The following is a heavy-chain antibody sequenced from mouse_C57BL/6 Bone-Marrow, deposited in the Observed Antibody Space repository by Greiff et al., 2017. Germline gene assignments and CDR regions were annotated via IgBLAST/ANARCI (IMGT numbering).Heavy chain of an antibody. CDR2: IYPSDSET. J-gene: IGHJ2*01. CDR3: ARGNDGYYGNFDY. D-gene: IGHD2-3*01. V-gene: IGHV1-61*01. CDR1: GYTFTSYW. Sequence: QVQLQQPGAELVRPGSSVKLSCKASGYTFTSYWMDWVKQRPGQGLEWIGNIYPSDSETHYNQKFKDKATLTVDKSSSTAYMQLSSRTSEDSAVYYCARGNDGYYGNFDYWGQGTTLTVSS.